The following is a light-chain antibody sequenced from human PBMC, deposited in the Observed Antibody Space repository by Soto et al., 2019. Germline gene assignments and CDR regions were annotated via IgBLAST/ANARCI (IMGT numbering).Light chain of an antibody. J-gene: IGKJ1*01. Sequence: EIRVTQSPATLSGYVGDRVTITCRASQTISSWLAWYQQKPGKAPKLLIYKASTLKSGVPSRFSGSGSGTEFTLTISSLQPDDFATYYCQHYTSYSEAFGQRTKVDI. CDR1: QTISSW. CDR3: QHYTSYSEA. CDR2: KAS. V-gene: IGKV1-5*03.